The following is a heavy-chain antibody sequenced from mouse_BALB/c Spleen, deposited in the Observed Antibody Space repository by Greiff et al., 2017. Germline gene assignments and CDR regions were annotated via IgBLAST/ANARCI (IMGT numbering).Heavy chain of an antibody. Sequence: QVQLKQSGPGLVQPSQSLSITCTVSGFSLTSYGVHWVRESPGKGLEWLGVIWSGGSTDYNAAFISRLSISKDNSKSQVFLKMNSLQTDDTAMYYCARDPPIESAMDYWGQGTSVTVSS. V-gene: IGHV2-2*01. J-gene: IGHJ4*01. CDR3: ARDPPIESAMDY. CDR1: GFSLTSYG. CDR2: IWSGGST.